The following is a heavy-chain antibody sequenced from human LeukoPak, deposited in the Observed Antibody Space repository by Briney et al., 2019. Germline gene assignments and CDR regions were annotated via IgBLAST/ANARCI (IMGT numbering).Heavy chain of an antibody. J-gene: IGHJ4*02. Sequence: GGSLRLSCAASGFTFSSYGMHWVRQAPGKGLEWVAFIRYDGNNKYYADSVKGRFTISRDNSNNTLYLQMNSLRAEDTAVYYCVKDGGGWLQLSFDYWGQGTLVTVSS. V-gene: IGHV3-30*02. CDR3: VKDGGGWLQLSFDY. CDR1: GFTFSSYG. CDR2: IRYDGNNK. D-gene: IGHD5-24*01.